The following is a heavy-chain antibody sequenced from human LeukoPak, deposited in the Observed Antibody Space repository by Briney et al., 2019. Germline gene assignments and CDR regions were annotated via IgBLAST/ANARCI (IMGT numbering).Heavy chain of an antibody. D-gene: IGHD3-10*01. CDR2: IYTSGST. Sequence: KPSETLSLTCTVSGGSISCYYWSWIRQPAGRGLEWIGRIYTSGSTNYNPSLKSRVTMSADTSKNQFSLKLSSVTAADTAVYYCARDEYYYGSGSYNYFDYWGQGTLVTVSS. CDR3: ARDEYYYGSGSYNYFDY. CDR1: GGSISCYY. V-gene: IGHV4-4*07. J-gene: IGHJ4*02.